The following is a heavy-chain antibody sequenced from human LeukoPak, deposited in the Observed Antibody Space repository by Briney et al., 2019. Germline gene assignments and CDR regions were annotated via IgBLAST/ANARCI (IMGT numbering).Heavy chain of an antibody. J-gene: IGHJ1*01. CDR3: ARAAAGTKYFQH. D-gene: IGHD6-13*01. CDR2: INAGNGNT. Sequence: GASVKVSCKASGYTFPNYAMHWVRQAPGQRLEWMGWINAGNGNTKYSQNFQGRVTITRDTSASTAYMDLSSLGSEDTAVYYCARAAAGTKYFQHWGQGTLVTVSS. V-gene: IGHV1-3*01. CDR1: GYTFPNYA.